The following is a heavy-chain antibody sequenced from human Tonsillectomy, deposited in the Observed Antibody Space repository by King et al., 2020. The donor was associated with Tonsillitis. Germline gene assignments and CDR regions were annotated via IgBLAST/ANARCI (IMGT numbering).Heavy chain of an antibody. J-gene: IGHJ5*02. V-gene: IGHV2-5*01. CDR3: AHVFYRGSSAYLIWLDP. CDR1: GFSLSTTGVG. Sequence: VTLKESGPTLVKPTQTLTLTCTLSGFSLSTTGVGVAWIRQPPGKALEWLAVIYWYDNKRYIPSLKSRLTITKDTSKNQVVLKMTNMDTVDTGTYYCAHVFYRGSSAYLIWLDPWGQGTLVTVSS. D-gene: IGHD3-22*01. CDR2: IYWYDNK.